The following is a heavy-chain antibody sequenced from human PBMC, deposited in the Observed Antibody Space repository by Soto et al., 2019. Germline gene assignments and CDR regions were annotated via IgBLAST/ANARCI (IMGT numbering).Heavy chain of an antibody. V-gene: IGHV1-69*01. D-gene: IGHD2-15*01. Sequence: QVQLVQSGAEVKKPGSSVKVSCKASGGTFSSYAISWVRQAPGQGLEWMGGIIPIFGTANYAQKFQGRVTITADESTSTVYMELSSLRSEDTAVYYCARGDCSGGSCYSGYYYYGMDVWGQGTTVTVSS. CDR1: GGTFSSYA. J-gene: IGHJ6*02. CDR3: ARGDCSGGSCYSGYYYYGMDV. CDR2: IIPIFGTA.